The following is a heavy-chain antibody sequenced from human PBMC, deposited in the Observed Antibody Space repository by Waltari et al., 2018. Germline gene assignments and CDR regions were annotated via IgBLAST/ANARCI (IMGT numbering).Heavy chain of an antibody. D-gene: IGHD1-1*01. CDR1: GGSISSHY. Sequence: QVQLQESGPGLVKPSETLSLTCTVSGGSISSHYWSWIRQPPGKGLEWIGYIDYSGSTNYNPSLKSRVTISVDTSKNQFSLKLSSVTAADTAVYYCARNLETFDYWGQGTLVTVSS. J-gene: IGHJ4*02. CDR3: ARNLETFDY. V-gene: IGHV4-59*11. CDR2: IDYSGST.